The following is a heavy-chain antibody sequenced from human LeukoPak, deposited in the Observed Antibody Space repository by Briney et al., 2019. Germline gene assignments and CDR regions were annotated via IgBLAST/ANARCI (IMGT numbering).Heavy chain of an antibody. D-gene: IGHD3-16*01. V-gene: IGHV1-8*01. Sequence: ASGKFSCKVPGYTSPGFNINWGHKAMEQGLEWMGWMNPNSGNTGYAQKFQGRVTMTRNTSISTAYMELSSLTSEDTAVYYCYVDAFDIWGQGTMVTVSS. CDR3: YVDAFDI. CDR1: GYTSPGFN. J-gene: IGHJ3*02. CDR2: MNPNSGNT.